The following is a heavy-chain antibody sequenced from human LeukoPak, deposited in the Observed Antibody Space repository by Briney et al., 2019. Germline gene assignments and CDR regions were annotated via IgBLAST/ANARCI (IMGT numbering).Heavy chain of an antibody. Sequence: GGSLRLSCAASGFTVSSNYMSWVRQAPGKGLEWVSVIHSGGNTYYADSVEGRFTISRDNSKNTLFLQMNSLRAEDTAVYYCARDRDVGSGYFDYWGQGTLVTVSS. CDR3: ARDRDVGSGYFDY. D-gene: IGHD1-26*01. J-gene: IGHJ4*02. CDR1: GFTVSSNY. V-gene: IGHV3-53*01. CDR2: IHSGGNT.